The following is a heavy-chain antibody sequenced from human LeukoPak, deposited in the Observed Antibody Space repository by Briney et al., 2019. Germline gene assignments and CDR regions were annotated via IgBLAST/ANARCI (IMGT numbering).Heavy chain of an antibody. Sequence: SETLSLTCAVYGGSFSGYYWSWIRQPPGKGLEWIGEINHSGSTNYNPSLKSRVTISVDTSKNQFSLKLRSVTAADTAVYYCARGGDFWSGYTPPYYYYYGMDVWGQGTTVTVSS. CDR1: GGSFSGYY. D-gene: IGHD3-3*01. CDR2: INHSGST. CDR3: ARGGDFWSGYTPPYYYYYGMDV. J-gene: IGHJ6*02. V-gene: IGHV4-34*01.